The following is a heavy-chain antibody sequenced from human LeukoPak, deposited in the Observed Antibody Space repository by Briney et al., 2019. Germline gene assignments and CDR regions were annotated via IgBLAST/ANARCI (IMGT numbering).Heavy chain of an antibody. J-gene: IGHJ4*02. CDR3: ATDITDGALDY. V-gene: IGHV1-18*01. D-gene: IGHD1-14*01. CDR2: ISGYNGNI. Sequence: RASVKVSCKASGYTFTRYGISWVRQAPGQGLEWMGWISGYNGNIKYAQKFQGRVTMTEDTSTDTAYMELSSLRSEDTAVYYCATDITDGALDYWGQGTLVTVSS. CDR1: GYTFTRYG.